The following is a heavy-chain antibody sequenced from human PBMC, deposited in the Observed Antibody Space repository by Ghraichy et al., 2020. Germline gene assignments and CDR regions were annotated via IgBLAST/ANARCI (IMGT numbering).Heavy chain of an antibody. CDR2: ISSDGGAK. V-gene: IGHV3-30*17. CDR3: AREAHSSGRCGCFDN. Sequence: GGSLRLSCAASGFTFRTSVMHWVRQAPGKGLELEWVAGISSDGGAKFYADSVKGRFTISRDNSKNTVSLQMDSLRTEETAVYYCAREAHSSGRCGCFDNWGQGALVTVSS. J-gene: IGHJ4*02. D-gene: IGHD3-10*01. CDR1: GFTFRTSV.